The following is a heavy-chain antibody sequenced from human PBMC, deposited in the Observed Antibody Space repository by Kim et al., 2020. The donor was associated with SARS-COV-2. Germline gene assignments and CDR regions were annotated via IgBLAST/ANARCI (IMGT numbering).Heavy chain of an antibody. J-gene: IGHJ4*02. CDR2: ISWNSGSI. Sequence: GGSLRLSCAASGFTFDDYAMHWVRQAPGKGLELVSGISWNSGSIAYADSVKGRFTISRDNAKNSLHLQMNSLRAEDTALYYCAKVDRLYDSSGYYNYWGQGTLVTVSS. V-gene: IGHV3-9*01. D-gene: IGHD3-22*01. CDR3: AKVDRLYDSSGYYNY. CDR1: GFTFDDYA.